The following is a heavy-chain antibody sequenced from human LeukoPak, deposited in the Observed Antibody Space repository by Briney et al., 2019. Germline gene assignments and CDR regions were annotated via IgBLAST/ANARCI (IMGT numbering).Heavy chain of an antibody. D-gene: IGHD1-26*01. CDR3: ARDIDANMDV. Sequence: PSETLSLTCTVSGGSISSGSYYWVWIRQPPGKGLEWIGTIYYSGTTYYNPSLKSRVTISVDTSKNQFSLRLSSVTPEDTAVYYCARDIDANMDVWGKGTTVTVSS. V-gene: IGHV4-39*07. CDR2: IYYSGTT. J-gene: IGHJ6*03. CDR1: GGSISSGSYY.